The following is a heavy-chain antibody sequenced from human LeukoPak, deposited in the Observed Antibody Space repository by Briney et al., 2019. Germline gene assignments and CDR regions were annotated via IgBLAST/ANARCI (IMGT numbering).Heavy chain of an antibody. D-gene: IGHD3-3*01. CDR2: IIPIFGTA. J-gene: IGHJ6*03. CDR3: ASLPAPFWSAYPYYYYYMDV. CDR1: GGTFSSYA. Sequence: GASVKVSCKASGGTFSSYAISWVRQAPGQGLEWMGGIIPIFGTANYAQKFQGRVTITADESTSTAYMELSSLRSEDTAVYYCASLPAPFWSAYPYYYYYMDVWGKGTTVTVSS. V-gene: IGHV1-69*13.